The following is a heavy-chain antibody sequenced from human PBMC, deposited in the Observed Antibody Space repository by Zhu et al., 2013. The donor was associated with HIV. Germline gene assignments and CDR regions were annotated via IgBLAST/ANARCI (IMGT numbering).Heavy chain of an antibody. CDR1: GYRFTAYN. Sequence: QVQLVQSGPEVKKPGASVKVSCETSGYRFTAYNVAWVRQAPGQGLEWMGWINPQTGATNYAETFHGRVTFTRDTSVSSVYIETRSDDTATYFCARSRDKHQLLCPFDPWGQGTLVTVSS. J-gene: IGHJ5*02. CDR2: INPQTGAT. CDR3: ARSRDKHQLLCPFDP. V-gene: IGHV1-2*02. D-gene: IGHD6-13*01.